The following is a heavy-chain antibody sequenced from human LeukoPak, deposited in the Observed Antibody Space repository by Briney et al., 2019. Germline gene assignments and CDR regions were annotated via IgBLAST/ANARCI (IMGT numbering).Heavy chain of an antibody. Sequence: GGSLRLSCAASGFTFSSYSMNWVRQAPGKGLEWVSSISSSSSYIYYADSVKGRFTISRDNAKNSLYLQMNSLRAEDTAVYYCARIAVAGTPRFDYWGQGTLVTVSS. D-gene: IGHD6-19*01. CDR1: GFTFSSYS. CDR2: ISSSSSYI. J-gene: IGHJ4*02. CDR3: ARIAVAGTPRFDY. V-gene: IGHV3-21*01.